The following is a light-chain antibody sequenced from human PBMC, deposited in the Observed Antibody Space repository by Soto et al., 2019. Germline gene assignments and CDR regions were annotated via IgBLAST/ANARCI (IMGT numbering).Light chain of an antibody. CDR2: GTS. V-gene: IGKV3-20*01. Sequence: EIVMTQSPGTLSLSPGESATLSCTASQSVSINYVAWYQQKPGQAPRLLIFGTSSRATGIPDRFSGSGSGTDFTLTISRLEPEDFAVYYCQQYGSSLTWTFGQGTKVDIK. CDR1: QSVSINY. CDR3: QQYGSSLTWT. J-gene: IGKJ1*01.